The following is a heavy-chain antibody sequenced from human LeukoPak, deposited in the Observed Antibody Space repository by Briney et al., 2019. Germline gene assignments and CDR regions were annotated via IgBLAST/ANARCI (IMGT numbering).Heavy chain of an antibody. Sequence: GASVKVSCKASGGTXSSYAISWVRQAPGQGLEWMGGIIPIFGTANYAQKFQGRVTITADESTSTAYMELSSLRSEDTAVYYCARGVIAGFHYFDYWGQGTLVTVSS. V-gene: IGHV1-69*13. D-gene: IGHD3-10*01. CDR1: GGTXSSYA. CDR3: ARGVIAGFHYFDY. J-gene: IGHJ4*02. CDR2: IIPIFGTA.